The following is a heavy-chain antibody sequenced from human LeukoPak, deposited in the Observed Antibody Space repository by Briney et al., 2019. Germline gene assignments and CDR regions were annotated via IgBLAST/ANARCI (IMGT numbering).Heavy chain of an antibody. J-gene: IGHJ6*04. CDR3: ARDQRARYNWNDWLDYYGMDV. CDR1: GFTFSSYE. V-gene: IGHV3-48*03. Sequence: PGGSLRLSCAASGFTFSSYEMNWVRQAPGKGLEWVSYISSSGSTIYYADSVKGRFTISRDNAKNSLYLQMNSLRAKDTAVYYCARDQRARYNWNDWLDYYGMDVWGKGTTVTVSS. D-gene: IGHD1-1*01. CDR2: ISSSGSTI.